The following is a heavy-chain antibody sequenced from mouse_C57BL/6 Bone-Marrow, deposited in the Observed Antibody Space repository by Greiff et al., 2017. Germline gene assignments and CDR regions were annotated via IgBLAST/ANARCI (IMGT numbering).Heavy chain of an antibody. V-gene: IGHV1-52*01. CDR2: IDPSDSET. Sequence: QVQLQQPGAELVRPGSSVKLSCKASGYTFTSYWMHWVKQRPIQGLEWIGNIDPSDSETHYNQKFKDKATLTVDKSSSTAYMQLSGLTSEDSAVYYCARLIRGVYCFDYWGQGTTLTVSS. CDR1: GYTFTSYW. CDR3: ARLIRGVYCFDY. J-gene: IGHJ2*01.